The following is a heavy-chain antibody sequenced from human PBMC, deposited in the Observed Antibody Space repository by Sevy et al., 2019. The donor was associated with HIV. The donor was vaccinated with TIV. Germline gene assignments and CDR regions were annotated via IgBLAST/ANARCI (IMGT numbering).Heavy chain of an antibody. Sequence: GGSLRLSCAASGFTFSDYYMSWIRQAPGKGLEWVSYISSSGSTIYYADSVQGRFTISRDNAKNSLYLQMNSLRAEDTAVYYCARVVPMLAVVHDAFDIWGQGTMVTASS. CDR3: ARVVPMLAVVHDAFDI. CDR2: ISSSGSTI. J-gene: IGHJ3*02. CDR1: GFTFSDYY. D-gene: IGHD3-22*01. V-gene: IGHV3-11*01.